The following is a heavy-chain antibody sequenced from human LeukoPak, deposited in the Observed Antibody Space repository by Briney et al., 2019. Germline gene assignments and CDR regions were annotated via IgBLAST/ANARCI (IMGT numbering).Heavy chain of an antibody. V-gene: IGHV4-59*01. Sequence: PSETLSLTCTVSGGSISSYYWSWIRQPPGKGLEWIGYIYYSGSTNYNPSLKSRVTISVDTSKNHVSLNLSSVTAADTAVYYCARLGSGDYQRGGAFDIWGQGTMVTVSS. J-gene: IGHJ3*02. CDR1: GGSISSYY. CDR2: IYYSGST. D-gene: IGHD4-17*01. CDR3: ARLGSGDYQRGGAFDI.